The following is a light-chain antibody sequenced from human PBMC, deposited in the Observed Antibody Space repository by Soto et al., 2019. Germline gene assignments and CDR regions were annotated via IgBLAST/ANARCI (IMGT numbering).Light chain of an antibody. Sequence: ETVMTQSPATLSVSPGEIATLFCRAIQSVSSNLACYQQKPGQAPRLLIYGSSTRATGIPARFSGSGSGTEFTITISSMQSEDFAVYYCQKYIDWXPYTCGQGTKV. CDR2: GSS. V-gene: IGKV3-15*01. J-gene: IGKJ2*01. CDR3: QKYIDWXPYT. CDR1: QSVSSN.